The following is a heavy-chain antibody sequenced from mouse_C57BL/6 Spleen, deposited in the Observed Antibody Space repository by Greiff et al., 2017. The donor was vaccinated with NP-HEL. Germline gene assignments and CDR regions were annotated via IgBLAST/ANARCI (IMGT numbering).Heavy chain of an antibody. V-gene: IGHV5-4*01. J-gene: IGHJ4*01. CDR1: GFTFSSYA. D-gene: IGHD4-1*02. CDR2: ISDGGSYT. Sequence: EVMLVESGGGLVKPGGSLKLSCAASGFTFSSYAMSWVRQTPEKRLEWVATISDGGSYTYYPDNVKGRFTISRDNAKNNLYLQMSHLKSEDTAMYYCARDTTVYAMDYWGQGTSVTVSS. CDR3: ARDTTVYAMDY.